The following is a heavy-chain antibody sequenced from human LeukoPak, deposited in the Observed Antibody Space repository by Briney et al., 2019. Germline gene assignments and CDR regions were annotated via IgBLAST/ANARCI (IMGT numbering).Heavy chain of an antibody. Sequence: ASVKVSCKASGYTFTGYYMHWVRQAPGHGLEWMGWINPNSGGTNYAQKFQGRVTMTRDTSISTAYMELSRLRSDDTAVYYCARDRGYCSSTSCYDWFDPWGQGTLVTVSS. CDR2: INPNSGGT. J-gene: IGHJ5*02. V-gene: IGHV1-2*02. D-gene: IGHD2-2*01. CDR1: GYTFTGYY. CDR3: ARDRGYCSSTSCYDWFDP.